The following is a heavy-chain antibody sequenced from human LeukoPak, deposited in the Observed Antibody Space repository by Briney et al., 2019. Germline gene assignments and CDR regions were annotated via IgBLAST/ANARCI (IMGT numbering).Heavy chain of an antibody. CDR3: ARECLWFGELGDFDY. CDR1: GGSISSSSYY. CDR2: MYSSGST. J-gene: IGHJ4*02. Sequence: PSETLSLTCTVSGGSISSSSYYWGWIRQPPGKGLEWIGSMYSSGSTYYNPSLKSRVTISVDTSKNQFSLKLSSVTAADTAVYYCARECLWFGELGDFDYWGQGTLVTVSS. D-gene: IGHD3-10*01. V-gene: IGHV4-39*02.